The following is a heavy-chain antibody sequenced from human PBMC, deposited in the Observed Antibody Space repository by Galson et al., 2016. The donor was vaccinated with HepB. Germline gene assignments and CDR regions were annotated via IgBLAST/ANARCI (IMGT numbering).Heavy chain of an antibody. V-gene: IGHV1-46*01. D-gene: IGHD3-3*01. J-gene: IGHJ6*02. CDR1: GYTFTAYF. CDR3: ARGDLNYYYALDV. CDR2: INPNVGST. Sequence: SVKVSCKASGYTFTAYFIYWVRQAPGQGLEWMGFINPNVGSTIFAQKFQDRVTMTRDTSTSTVFMELSSLRSEDTAVYFCARGDLNYYYALDVWGQGTTVTVSS.